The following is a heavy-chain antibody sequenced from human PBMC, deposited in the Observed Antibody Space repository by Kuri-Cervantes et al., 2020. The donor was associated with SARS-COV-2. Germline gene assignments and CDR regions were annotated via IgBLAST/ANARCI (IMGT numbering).Heavy chain of an antibody. CDR1: GFTFDDYT. CDR3: ARDDAGRGAFDI. V-gene: IGHV3-43*01. CDR2: ISWDGGST. D-gene: IGHD2-2*01. Sequence: GESLKISCAASGFTFDDYTMHWVRQAPGKGLEWVSLISWDGGSTYYADSVKGRFTISRDNSKNTLYLQMGSLRAEDMAVYYCARDDAGRGAFDIWGQGTMVTVSS. J-gene: IGHJ3*02.